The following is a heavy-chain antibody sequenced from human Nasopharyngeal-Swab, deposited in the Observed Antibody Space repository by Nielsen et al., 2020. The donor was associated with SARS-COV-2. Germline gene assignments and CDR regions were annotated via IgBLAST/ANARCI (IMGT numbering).Heavy chain of an antibody. V-gene: IGHV3-30-3*01. CDR1: GFTFSSYA. J-gene: IGHJ6*03. CDR3: ARVLLTHYYSYMDV. CDR2: ISFDGSTK. Sequence: GGSLRLSCAASGFTFSSYAMHWVRQAPGKGLEWVAVISFDGSTKYYADSVKGRFTISRDYSKNTLYLQMNSLRPEDTAVYYCARVLLTHYYSYMDVWGKGTTVTVSS. D-gene: IGHD2-21*02.